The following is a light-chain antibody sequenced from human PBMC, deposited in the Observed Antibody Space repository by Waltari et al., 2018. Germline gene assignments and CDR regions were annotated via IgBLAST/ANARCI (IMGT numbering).Light chain of an antibody. Sequence: IVMTQSPATLSVSPGEGATLSCKASQSLSSNLAWYQQKPGQLPRLLIYGASTRATGIPARFSGSGSGTEFTLTITGLQSEDFAVYFCQQYNQWPLTFGRGTKVEIK. CDR1: QSLSSN. CDR2: GAS. V-gene: IGKV3-15*01. J-gene: IGKJ4*01. CDR3: QQYNQWPLT.